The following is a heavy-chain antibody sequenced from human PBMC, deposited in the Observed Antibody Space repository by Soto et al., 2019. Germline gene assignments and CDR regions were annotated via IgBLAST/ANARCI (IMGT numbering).Heavy chain of an antibody. CDR3: AKDWEYSSSSSGDIAVTGRHYYYGMDV. CDR2: ISYDGSNK. CDR1: GFTFSSYG. Sequence: HPGGSLRLSCAASGFTFSSYGMHWVRQAPGKGLEWVAVISYDGSNKYYADSVKGRFTISRDNSKNTLYLQMNSLRAEDTAVYYCAKDWEYSSSSSGDIAVTGRHYYYGMDVWGQGTTVTVSS. J-gene: IGHJ6*02. D-gene: IGHD6-19*01. V-gene: IGHV3-30*18.